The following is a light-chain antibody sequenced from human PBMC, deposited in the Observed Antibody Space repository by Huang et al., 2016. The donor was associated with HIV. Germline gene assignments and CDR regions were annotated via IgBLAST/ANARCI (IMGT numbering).Light chain of an antibody. CDR3: QKYDGLPYT. V-gene: IGKV1-33*01. J-gene: IGKJ2*01. CDR1: QDIGNY. Sequence: DIQMTQSPSSLSTFIGDKVTITCQASQDIGNYLNWYQQRPGKAPKLLIYDASSLETGVTSRFSGGGSGTTFTFTITNLRPEDVATYYCQKYDGLPYTFGQGTLIEI. CDR2: DAS.